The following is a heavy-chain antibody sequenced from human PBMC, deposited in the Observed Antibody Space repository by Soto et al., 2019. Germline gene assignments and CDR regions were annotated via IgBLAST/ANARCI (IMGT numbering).Heavy chain of an antibody. CDR2: IYYSGST. V-gene: IGHV4-61*01. Sequence: QVQLQESGPGLVKPSETLSLTCTVSGGSVSSGSYYWSWIRQPPGKGLEWIGYIYYSGSTNYNPSLKSRVTISVDTSKNQFSLKLSSVTAADTAVYYCARIGVTMVRGAIAYYYGMDVWGQGTTVTVSS. CDR1: GGSVSSGSYY. CDR3: ARIGVTMVRGAIAYYYGMDV. D-gene: IGHD3-10*01. J-gene: IGHJ6*02.